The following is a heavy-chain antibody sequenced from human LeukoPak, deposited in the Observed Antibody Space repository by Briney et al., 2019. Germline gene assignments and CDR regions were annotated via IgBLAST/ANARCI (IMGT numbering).Heavy chain of an antibody. D-gene: IGHD1-26*01. Sequence: PGGSLRLSCAASGFTFSSYWMSWVRQAPGKGLEWVANIKQDGSEKYYVDSVKGRFTISRDNAKNSLYLQMNSLRAEDTAAYYCARLVPRRSGSYFNYWGQGTLVTVSS. CDR3: ARLVPRRSGSYFNY. J-gene: IGHJ4*02. CDR1: GFTFSSYW. CDR2: IKQDGSEK. V-gene: IGHV3-7*01.